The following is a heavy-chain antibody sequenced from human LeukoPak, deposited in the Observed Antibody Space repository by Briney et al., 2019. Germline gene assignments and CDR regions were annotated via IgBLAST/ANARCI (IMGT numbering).Heavy chain of an antibody. V-gene: IGHV4-39*01. CDR3: ARHAGGIAAAGTRPFDY. CDR2: IYYSGST. CDR1: GASFSSSTYY. Sequence: SETLSLTCTVSGASFSSSTYYWGWIRQPPGKRLEWIGSIYYSGSTYYNPSLKSRVTMSVDTSKNQFSLKLSSVAAADTAVYYCARHAGGIAAAGTRPFDYWGQGTLVTVSS. D-gene: IGHD6-13*01. J-gene: IGHJ4*02.